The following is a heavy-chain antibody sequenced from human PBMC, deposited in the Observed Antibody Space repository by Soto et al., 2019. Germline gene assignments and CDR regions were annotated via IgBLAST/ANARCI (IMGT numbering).Heavy chain of an antibody. D-gene: IGHD3-3*01. J-gene: IGHJ4*02. CDR2: IRNKANNYAT. CDR3: ARGVYDFWSGHPKGLDY. CDR1: GFTFSGSA. V-gene: IGHV3-73*02. Sequence: EVQLVESGGGLVQPGGSLKLSCAASGFTFSGSAMHWVRQASGNGLEWVGRIRNKANNYATAYAVSVKGRFTISRDDSRKTAYLQMNSLKTEDTAVYYCARGVYDFWSGHPKGLDYWGQGTVVTVSS.